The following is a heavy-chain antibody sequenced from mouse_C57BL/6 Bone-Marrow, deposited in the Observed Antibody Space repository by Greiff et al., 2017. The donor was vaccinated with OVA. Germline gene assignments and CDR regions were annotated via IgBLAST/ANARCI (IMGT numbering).Heavy chain of an antibody. CDR1: GFTFSSYG. CDR3: ARGCTTVVATPFAY. D-gene: IGHD1-1*01. CDR2: ISSGGSYT. V-gene: IGHV5-6*02. Sequence: EVKLMESGGDLVKPGGSLKLSCAAYGFTFSSYGMSWVRQTPDKRLEWVATISSGGSYTYYPDSVKGRFTISRDNAKNTLYLQMSSLKSEDTAMYYCARGCTTVVATPFAYWGQGTLVTVSA. J-gene: IGHJ3*01.